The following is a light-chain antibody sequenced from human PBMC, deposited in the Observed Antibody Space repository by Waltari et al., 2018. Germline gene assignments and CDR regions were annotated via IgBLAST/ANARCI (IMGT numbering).Light chain of an antibody. J-gene: IGLJ3*02. V-gene: IGLV6-57*04. CDR3: QSYDDSNYWV. CDR2: EDD. Sequence: NFMLTQPHSVSESPGKTVIISCTRSSGDIASNYVQSCQQRPGRAPTTVIYEDDQRPSGVPDRFSGSIDSSSNSASLTISGLKTEDEADYYCQSYDDSNYWVFGGGTKLTVL. CDR1: SGDIASNY.